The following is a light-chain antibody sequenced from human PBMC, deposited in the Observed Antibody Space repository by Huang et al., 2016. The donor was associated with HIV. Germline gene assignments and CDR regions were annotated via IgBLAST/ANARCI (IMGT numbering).Light chain of an antibody. CDR3: QQYNNRYT. V-gene: IGKV3-15*01. J-gene: IGKJ2*01. CDR2: VAS. Sequence: IVMTQSPATLSVSPGERATLSGRASQSISSNLAWYQQKPGQAPRLRIYVASTRATGIPARFSGSGSGTEFTLTISSLQSEDFAVYYCQQYNNRYTFGQGTKLEIK. CDR1: QSISSN.